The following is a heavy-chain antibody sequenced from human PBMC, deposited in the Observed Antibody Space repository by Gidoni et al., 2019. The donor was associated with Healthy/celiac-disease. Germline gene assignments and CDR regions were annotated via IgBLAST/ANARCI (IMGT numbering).Heavy chain of an antibody. Sequence: EVQLVKSGAEVKKPGESLKISCKGSGYSFNSYWIGWVRQMPGKGLEWMGIIYPGDSDTIYSPSFQGQVTIAADKSISTAYLQWSSLKASDTAMYYCARLSSGGSSGYYEFDYWGQGTLVTVSS. V-gene: IGHV5-51*01. CDR3: ARLSSGGSSGYYEFDY. CDR2: IYPGDSDT. D-gene: IGHD3-22*01. CDR1: GYSFNSYW. J-gene: IGHJ4*02.